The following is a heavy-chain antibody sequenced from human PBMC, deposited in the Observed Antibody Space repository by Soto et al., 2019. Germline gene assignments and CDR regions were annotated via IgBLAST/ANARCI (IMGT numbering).Heavy chain of an antibody. Sequence: QVQLVQSGAEVMTPGSSVRVSCKASGGTFSNYAFSWVRQAPGQGLEYMGGIIPIFNTPSYAQNFQGRVTITADISTDTAYLELSSLRSDDTAVYYCATRLSAGDFWGQGTLIIVSS. J-gene: IGHJ4*02. V-gene: IGHV1-69*06. D-gene: IGHD3-22*01. CDR3: ATRLSAGDF. CDR1: GGTFSNYA. CDR2: IIPIFNTP.